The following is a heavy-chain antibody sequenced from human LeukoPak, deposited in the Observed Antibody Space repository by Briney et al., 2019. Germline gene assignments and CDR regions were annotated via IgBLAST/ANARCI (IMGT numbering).Heavy chain of an antibody. CDR3: ARGLQSSNYDFWSGRKPNQVFDP. D-gene: IGHD3-3*01. CDR2: ISSNGGST. J-gene: IGHJ5*02. V-gene: IGHV3-64*01. CDR1: GFTFSSYA. Sequence: GGSLRLSCAASGFTFSSYAMHWVRQAPGKGLEYVSAISSNGGSTYYANSVKGRFTISRDNSKNTLYLQMGSLRAEDMAVYYCARGLQSSNYDFWSGRKPNQVFDPWGQGTLVTVSS.